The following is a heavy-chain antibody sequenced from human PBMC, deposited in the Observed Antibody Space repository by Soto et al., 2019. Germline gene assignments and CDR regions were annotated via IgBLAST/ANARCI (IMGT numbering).Heavy chain of an antibody. CDR3: ARESRYCSGGSCYFLPGIDY. J-gene: IGHJ4*02. CDR2: IIPIFGTA. CDR1: GGTFSSYA. V-gene: IGHV1-69*12. D-gene: IGHD2-15*01. Sequence: QVQLVQSGAEVKKPGSSVKVSCKASGGTFSSYAISWVRQAPGQGLEWMGGIIPIFGTANYAQKFQGRVTITADESTSTADMGLSSVRSEDTAVDYCARESRYCSGGSCYFLPGIDYWGQGTLVTVSS.